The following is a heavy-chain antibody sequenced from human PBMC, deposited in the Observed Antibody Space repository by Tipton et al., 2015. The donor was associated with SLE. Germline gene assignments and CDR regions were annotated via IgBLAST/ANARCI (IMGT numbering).Heavy chain of an antibody. D-gene: IGHD1-1*01. CDR1: GFTFSDYY. J-gene: IGHJ4*02. CDR2: IRGGTI. Sequence: SLRLSCAASGFTFSDYYMSWIRQAPGKGLEWLSYIRGGTIYYADSVKGRFTISRDNAKNSLYLQMSSLRTEDTAVYYCARDYRELAVDYWGQGILVTVSS. CDR3: ARDYRELAVDY. V-gene: IGHV3-11*04.